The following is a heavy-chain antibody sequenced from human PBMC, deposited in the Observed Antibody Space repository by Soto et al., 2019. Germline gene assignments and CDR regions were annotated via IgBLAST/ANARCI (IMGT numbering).Heavy chain of an antibody. CDR1: GFTFSSYA. Sequence: QVQLVESGGGVVQPGRSLRLSCAASGFTFSSYAMHWVRQAPGKGLEWVAIISYDGSNEYYADSVKGRFTISRDNSKNTLYLQMDSLRPEDTAVYYCAKDKWEFSFAFDIWGQGTMVTVSS. J-gene: IGHJ3*02. CDR2: ISYDGSNE. V-gene: IGHV3-30-3*01. CDR3: AKDKWEFSFAFDI. D-gene: IGHD1-26*01.